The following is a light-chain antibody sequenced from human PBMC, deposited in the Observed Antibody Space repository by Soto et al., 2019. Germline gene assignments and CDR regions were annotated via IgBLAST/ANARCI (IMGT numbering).Light chain of an antibody. CDR2: GAS. V-gene: IGKV3-20*01. CDR1: QGVSSSY. Sequence: EIVLTQSPGTPSLSPGEGATLSCRASQGVSSSYLAWYQHKPGQAPRLLIYGASSRASGIPDKFSGSGSGTDFTLTINRLEPEDFAVYYCQQYCASVTFGPGTKVDLK. CDR3: QQYCASVT. J-gene: IGKJ3*01.